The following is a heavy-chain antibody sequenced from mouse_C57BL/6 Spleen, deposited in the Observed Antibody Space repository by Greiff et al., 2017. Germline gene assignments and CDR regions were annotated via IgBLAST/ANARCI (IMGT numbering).Heavy chain of an antibody. Sequence: EVQLQQSGPELVKPGASVKISCKASGYTFTDYYMHWVKQSHGKSLEWIGDINPNNGGTSYNQKFKGKATLTVDKSSSTAYMELRSLTSEDSAVYYCARWGYYGSSYVGFAYWGQGTLVTVSA. CDR2: INPNNGGT. J-gene: IGHJ3*01. V-gene: IGHV1-26*01. CDR1: GYTFTDYY. D-gene: IGHD1-1*01. CDR3: ARWGYYGSSYVGFAY.